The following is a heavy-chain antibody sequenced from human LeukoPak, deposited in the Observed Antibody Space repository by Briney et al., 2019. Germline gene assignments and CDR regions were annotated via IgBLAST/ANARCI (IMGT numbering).Heavy chain of an antibody. J-gene: IGHJ4*02. Sequence: GGSLRLSCAASGFTFSSYAMHRVRQAPGKGLEWVAVISYDGSNKYYADSVKGRFTISRDNSKNTLYLQMNSLRAEDTAVYYCCTSPSFGSSWYQFNYWGQGALVTVSS. CDR2: ISYDGSNK. V-gene: IGHV3-30-3*01. CDR1: GFTFSSYA. CDR3: CTSPSFGSSWYQFNY. D-gene: IGHD6-13*01.